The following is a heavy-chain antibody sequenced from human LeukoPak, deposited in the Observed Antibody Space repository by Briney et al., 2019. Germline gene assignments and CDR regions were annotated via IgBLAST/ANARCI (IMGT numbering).Heavy chain of an antibody. D-gene: IGHD2-2*01. CDR1: GYTFTSYG. Sequence: ASVKVSCKASGYTFTSYGISWVRQAPGQGLEWMGWISAYNGNTDYAQKLQGRVTMTTDTFTSTAYMELRSLRSDDTAVYYCARVVVVPAAMQYYYYGMDVWGKGTTVTVSS. CDR2: ISAYNGNT. J-gene: IGHJ6*04. CDR3: ARVVVVPAAMQYYYYGMDV. V-gene: IGHV1-18*04.